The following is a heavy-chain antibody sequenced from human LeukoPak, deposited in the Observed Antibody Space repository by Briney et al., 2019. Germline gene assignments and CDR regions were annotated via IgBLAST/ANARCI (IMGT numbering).Heavy chain of an antibody. V-gene: IGHV7-4-1*02. Sequence: VKVSCKASGGTFSSYAISWVRQTPGQGLEWMGWINTNTGHPTYGQGFTARFVFSLDTSVSTAFLQISTLKPADTAIYYCATSLGAGSDAFALWGQGTMVTVSS. CDR1: GGTFSSYA. CDR2: INTNTGHP. J-gene: IGHJ3*01. D-gene: IGHD1-1*01. CDR3: ATSLGAGSDAFAL.